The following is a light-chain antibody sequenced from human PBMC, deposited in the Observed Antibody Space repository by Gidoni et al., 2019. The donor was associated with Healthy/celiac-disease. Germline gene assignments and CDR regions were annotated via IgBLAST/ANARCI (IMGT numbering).Light chain of an antibody. CDR3: QQYNSYPWT. CDR1: QSISSW. J-gene: IGKJ1*01. V-gene: IGKV1-5*01. CDR2: DAS. Sequence: DIQITQSPSTLSASVGDRVTITCRASQSISSWLAWYQQKPGKAPKLLIYDASSLESGVPSRFSGSGSGTEFTLTSSSLQPDDFATYYCQQYNSYPWTFXQXTKVEIK.